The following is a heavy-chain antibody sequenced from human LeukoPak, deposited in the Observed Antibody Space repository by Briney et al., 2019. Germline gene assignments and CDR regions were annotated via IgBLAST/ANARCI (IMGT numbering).Heavy chain of an antibody. CDR2: INHSGST. V-gene: IGHV4-34*01. J-gene: IGHJ4*02. D-gene: IGHD2-2*01. CDR1: GGSFSGYY. Sequence: KASETLSLTCAVYGGSFSGYYWSWIRQPPGKGLEWIGEINHSGSTNYNPSLKSRVTISVDTSKNQFTLKLSSVTAADTAVYYCARGRHSVPAAIRCWGQGTLITVSS. CDR3: ARGRHSVPAAIRC.